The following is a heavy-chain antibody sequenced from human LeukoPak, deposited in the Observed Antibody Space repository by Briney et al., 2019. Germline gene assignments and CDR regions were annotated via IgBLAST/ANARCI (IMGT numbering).Heavy chain of an antibody. J-gene: IGHJ4*02. CDR1: GGSISSYY. V-gene: IGHV4-59*08. CDR3: ASHKENRPIFGVGRPVDF. D-gene: IGHD3-3*01. Sequence: ASETLSLTCTVSGGSISSYYWSWIRQPPGKGLEWIGYIYYSGSTNYNPSLKSRVTISVDTSKNQFSLKLSSVTAADTAVYYCASHKENRPIFGVGRPVDFWGQGTLVTVSS. CDR2: IYYSGST.